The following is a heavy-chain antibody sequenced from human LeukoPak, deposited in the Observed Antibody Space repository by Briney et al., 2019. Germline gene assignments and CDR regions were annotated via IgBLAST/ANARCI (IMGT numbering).Heavy chain of an antibody. CDR3: ARGVEMATPKDYFDY. D-gene: IGHD5-24*01. V-gene: IGHV3-74*01. Sequence: GGSLRLSCAASEFTFSSYWMHWVSQAQGKGLVWVSRINSVGSSTSYADSGKDRFTITRDNDKNTLYQQMNSLRAEDTAVYYCARGVEMATPKDYFDYWGQGTLVTVSS. CDR2: INSVGSST. J-gene: IGHJ4*02. CDR1: EFTFSSYW.